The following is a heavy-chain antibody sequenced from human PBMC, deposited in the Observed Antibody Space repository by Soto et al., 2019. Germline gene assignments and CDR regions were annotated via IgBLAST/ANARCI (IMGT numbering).Heavy chain of an antibody. CDR3: ARGGDGSGSESVFDV. V-gene: IGHV1-69*02. CDR2: TIPILAIT. CDR1: GATFSTYP. Sequence: QVHLVQSGAVVKKPGSSMTVSCKTSGATFSTYPITWVRQAPGLGLEWMGRTIPILAITDYAQKFQGRVTITADRSTTTAYMELTSLKFEDTAVYYCARGGDGSGSESVFDVWGQGTMVTVSS. J-gene: IGHJ3*01. D-gene: IGHD3-22*01.